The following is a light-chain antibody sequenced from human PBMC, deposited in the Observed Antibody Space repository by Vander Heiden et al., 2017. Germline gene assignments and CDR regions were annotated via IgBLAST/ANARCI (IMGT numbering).Light chain of an antibody. J-gene: IGKJ3*01. CDR3: QQPNSDHRMIT. CDR2: AAS. V-gene: IGKV1-9*01. Sequence: IQLTQSPSSLSASVGDRVTITCRASQGISSYLAWYQQKPGKAPKLLIYAASTLQRGVKSRFSGSGDGTDVTLNINSRQPEDFEAYYCQQPNSDHRMITFGHGTKVDIK. CDR1: QGISSY.